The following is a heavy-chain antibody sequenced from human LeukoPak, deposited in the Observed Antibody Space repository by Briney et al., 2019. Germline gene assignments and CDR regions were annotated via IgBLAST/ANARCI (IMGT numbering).Heavy chain of an antibody. V-gene: IGHV4-59*01. CDR2: VTHSYSNKPNGDLT. CDR1: GVSIRKDY. CDR3: VRASVDTGGAFDV. Sequence: ASETLSLTCTVSGVSIRKDYWAWLRQPPGKGLEGIGYVTHSYSNKPNGDLTNYNPSLERRVATSPDTPRNQLSLKLPSMTPADTAIYSCVRASVDTGGAFDVWGQGTVVTVSS. D-gene: IGHD2-8*02. J-gene: IGHJ3*01.